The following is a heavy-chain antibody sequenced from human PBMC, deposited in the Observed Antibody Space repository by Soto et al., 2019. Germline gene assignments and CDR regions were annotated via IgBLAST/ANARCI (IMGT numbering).Heavy chain of an antibody. J-gene: IGHJ4*02. Sequence: HVELVQSGADVKKPGASVTISCKASGYTFTDYALHWVRQAPGQRLEWMGWMNAGVGNTLYSQKFQGRIHITRDTSASTADMEWNSLKSEDTAIYYCARDTGYTFGSLNYWGPGPLVNVSS. CDR2: MNAGVGNT. V-gene: IGHV1-3*01. D-gene: IGHD5-18*01. CDR1: GYTFTDYA. CDR3: ARDTGYTFGSLNY.